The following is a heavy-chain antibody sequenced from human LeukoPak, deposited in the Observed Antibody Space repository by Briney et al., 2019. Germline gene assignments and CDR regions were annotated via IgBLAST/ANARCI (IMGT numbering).Heavy chain of an antibody. D-gene: IGHD3-3*01. CDR1: GYTFTGYY. CDR2: INPNSGGT. J-gene: IGHJ6*03. CDR3: ARVYYDFWSGYPNSYYYYMDV. Sequence: ASVKVSCKASGYTFTGYYMHWVRQAPGQGLEWMGWINPNSGGTNYAQKFQGRVTMTRDTSISTAYMELSRLRSDDTAVYYCARVYYDFWSGYPNSYYYYMDVWGKGTTVTVSS. V-gene: IGHV1-2*02.